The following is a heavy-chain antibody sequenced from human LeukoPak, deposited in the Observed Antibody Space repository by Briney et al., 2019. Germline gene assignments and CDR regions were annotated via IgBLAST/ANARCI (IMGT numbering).Heavy chain of an antibody. Sequence: SQTLSLTCTVSAASVITYYWSWIRPPPGKGLEWIGYIYYSGSTNYNTSLKSRVTISVDTSKNQFSLKLSSVTAADTAVYYCARIPGGYSSNWYYFDYWGQGTLVTVSS. V-gene: IGHV4-59*02. CDR2: IYYSGST. D-gene: IGHD6-13*01. CDR1: AASVITYY. J-gene: IGHJ4*02. CDR3: ARIPGGYSSNWYYFDY.